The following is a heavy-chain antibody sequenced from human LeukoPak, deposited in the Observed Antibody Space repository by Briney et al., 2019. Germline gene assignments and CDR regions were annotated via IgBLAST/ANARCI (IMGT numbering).Heavy chain of an antibody. CDR3: AKEGDFYDILTDY. CDR2: ISSSSSYI. D-gene: IGHD3-9*01. CDR1: GFTVSSYS. Sequence: PGGSLRLSCAASGFTVSSYSMNWVRQAPGKGLEWVSSISSSSSYIYYADSVKGRFTISRDNAKNSLYLQMNSLRAEDTAVYYCAKEGDFYDILTDYWGQGTLVTVSS. V-gene: IGHV3-21*04. J-gene: IGHJ4*02.